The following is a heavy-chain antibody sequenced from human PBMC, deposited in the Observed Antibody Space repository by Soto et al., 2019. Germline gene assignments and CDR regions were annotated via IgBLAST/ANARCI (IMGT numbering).Heavy chain of an antibody. CDR1: GYTFTSYG. CDR2: ISGYNGNT. Sequence: QVQLVQSGAEVKKPGASVKVSCKASGYTFTSYGISWVRQAPGQGLEWMGWISGYNGNTNYAQKRQGRVTMTTDTSKSTAYMDLRSLRSDDTAVYYCARRGLLEWLSHHDYWGQGTLVTVSS. D-gene: IGHD3-3*01. J-gene: IGHJ4*02. CDR3: ARRGLLEWLSHHDY. V-gene: IGHV1-18*01.